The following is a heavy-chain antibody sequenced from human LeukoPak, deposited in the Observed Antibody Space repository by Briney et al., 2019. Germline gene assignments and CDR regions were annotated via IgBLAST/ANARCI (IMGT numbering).Heavy chain of an antibody. CDR2: ISYDGSNK. CDR3: ARLKGEGNWQYYYYMDV. V-gene: IGHV3-30*03. CDR1: GFTFSSYG. Sequence: PGRSLRLSCAASGFTFSSYGMHWVRQAPGKGLEWVAVISYDGSNKYYADSVKGRFTISRDNSKNTLYLQMNSLRAEDTAVYYCARLKGEGNWQYYYYMDVWGKGTTVTISS. D-gene: IGHD1-20*01. J-gene: IGHJ6*03.